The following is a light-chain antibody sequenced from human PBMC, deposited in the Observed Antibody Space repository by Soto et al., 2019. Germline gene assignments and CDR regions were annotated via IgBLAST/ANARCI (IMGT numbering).Light chain of an antibody. Sequence: DIRMTQSPSSLSASVGDRVTITCRASQGISNYLAWYQQKPGKVPKLLIYDASTLQSGVPSRFSGSGSGTDFTLTISSLQPDDVATYYCQKYNSAPPLTFGGGTKVEIK. CDR2: DAS. V-gene: IGKV1-27*01. CDR3: QKYNSAPPLT. J-gene: IGKJ4*01. CDR1: QGISNY.